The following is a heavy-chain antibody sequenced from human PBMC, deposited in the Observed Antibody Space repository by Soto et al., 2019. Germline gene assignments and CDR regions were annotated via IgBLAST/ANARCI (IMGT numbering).Heavy chain of an antibody. J-gene: IGHJ3*02. D-gene: IGHD5-18*01. CDR1: GGTFSRFS. Sequence: QVQLVQSGAEVKKPGSSVKVSCKASGGTFSRFSFNWVRQAPGQGLEWMGGIMPMFGTEKYAQKFQDKVTLTEDESTGTAYMELSRLTSEDTAVYYCAIDSRYRVDAVDMWGQGTLVTVSS. CDR3: AIDSRYRVDAVDM. V-gene: IGHV1-69*12. CDR2: IMPMFGTE.